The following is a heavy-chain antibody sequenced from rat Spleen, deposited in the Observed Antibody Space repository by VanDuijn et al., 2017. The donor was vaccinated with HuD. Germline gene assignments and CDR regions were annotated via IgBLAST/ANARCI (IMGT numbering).Heavy chain of an antibody. CDR3: ARQGYPGYFDY. CDR1: GFTFSNYD. J-gene: IGHJ3*01. CDR2: ISYDGSST. V-gene: IGHV5-7*01. Sequence: EVQLVESGGGLVQPGRSMKLSCAASGFTFSNYDMAWVRQAPKKGLEWVATISYDGSSTNYRDSVKGRFTISRDNAKSTLYLQMDSLRSEDTATYYCARQGYPGYFDYWGQGTLVTVSS. D-gene: IGHD1-11*01.